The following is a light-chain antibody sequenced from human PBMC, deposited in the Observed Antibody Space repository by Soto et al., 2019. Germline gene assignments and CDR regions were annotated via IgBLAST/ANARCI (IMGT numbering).Light chain of an antibody. Sequence: DLQMTQSPSSLSASVGDRVTITCRTSHSISSYLNWYQQKPGKAPKLLIYAASSLLSGVPSRFSGSRSGTDFTLTISSLQPEDFATYYCQQSYSTSWTFGQGTKVEIK. V-gene: IGKV1-39*01. CDR3: QQSYSTSWT. J-gene: IGKJ1*01. CDR2: AAS. CDR1: HSISSY.